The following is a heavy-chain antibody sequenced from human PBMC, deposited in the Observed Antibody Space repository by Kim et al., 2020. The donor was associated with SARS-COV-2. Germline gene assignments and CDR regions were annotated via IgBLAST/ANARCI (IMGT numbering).Heavy chain of an antibody. CDR3: ARRDGYNSAWYFDL. D-gene: IGHD5-12*01. J-gene: IGHJ2*01. V-gene: IGHV5-51*01. Sequence: SPSFQGQVTISADKSISTAYLQWSSLKASDTAMYYCARRDGYNSAWYFDLWGRGTLVTVSS.